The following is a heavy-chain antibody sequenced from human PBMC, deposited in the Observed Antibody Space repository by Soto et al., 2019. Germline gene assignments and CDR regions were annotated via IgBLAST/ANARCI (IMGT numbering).Heavy chain of an antibody. CDR1: GYTFTSYG. CDR3: ARDIPLIAAAGMAY. CDR2: ISAYNGNT. J-gene: IGHJ4*02. Sequence: ASVKVSCKASGYTFTSYGISWVRQAPGQGLEWMGWISAYNGNTNYAQKLQGRVTMTTDTSTSTAYMELRSLRSDDTAVYYCARDIPLIAAAGMAYWGQGTLVTVSS. D-gene: IGHD6-13*01. V-gene: IGHV1-18*01.